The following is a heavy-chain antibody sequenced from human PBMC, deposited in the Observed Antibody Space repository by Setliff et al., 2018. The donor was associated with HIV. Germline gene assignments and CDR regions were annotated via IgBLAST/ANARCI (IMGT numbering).Heavy chain of an antibody. D-gene: IGHD3-10*01. CDR2: ISTYSDET. V-gene: IGHV1-18*01. Sequence: ASVKVSCKASGYSFINYGISWVRQAPGQGLEWMGWISTYSDETSYAQNLQGRVTMTTDTSTSTVYLELRSLTSDDTAVYYCTRWGPMDLWSDYGGQGTLVTVSS. J-gene: IGHJ4*02. CDR3: TRWGPMDLWSDY. CDR1: GYSFINYG.